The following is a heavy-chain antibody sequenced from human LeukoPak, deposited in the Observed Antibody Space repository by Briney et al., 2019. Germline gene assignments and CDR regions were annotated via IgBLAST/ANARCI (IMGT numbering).Heavy chain of an antibody. D-gene: IGHD5-24*01. CDR2: IYYSGST. CDR1: GGFISRYY. CDR3: TRRADVYNQGVWYFAY. V-gene: IGHV4-59*08. J-gene: IGHJ4*02. Sequence: PSETLSLTCTVSGGFISRYYWSWIRQPPGKGLEWIGYIYYSGSTNYNPSLKSRVTTSVDMSDSQFSLKLSSVTAADTAVYYCTRRADVYNQGVWYFAYCGQGTLVTVSS.